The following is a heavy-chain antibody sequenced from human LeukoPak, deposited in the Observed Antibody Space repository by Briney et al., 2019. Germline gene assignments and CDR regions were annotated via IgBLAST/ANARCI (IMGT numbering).Heavy chain of an antibody. Sequence: PSETLSLTCTVSGGSMSSYYWSWIRQPPGKGLEWIGYIYYSGNTNCNPSLKSRVTISVDTSKNQFSLKLSSVTAADTAVYYCARDPAVTRFDYWGRGTLVTVSS. D-gene: IGHD2-2*01. V-gene: IGHV4-59*01. J-gene: IGHJ4*02. CDR1: GGSMSSYY. CDR3: ARDPAVTRFDY. CDR2: IYYSGNT.